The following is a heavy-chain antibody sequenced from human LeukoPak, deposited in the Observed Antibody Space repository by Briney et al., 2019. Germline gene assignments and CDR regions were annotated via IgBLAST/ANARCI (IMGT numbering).Heavy chain of an antibody. CDR1: GYSISSGYY. J-gene: IGHJ5*02. D-gene: IGHD1-7*01. CDR2: IYHSGST. CDR3: ARGWNYGENWFDP. Sequence: SETLSLTCTVSGYSISSGYYWGWIRQPPGKGLEWIGSIYHSGSTYYNPSLKSRVTISVDTSKNQFSLKLSSVTAADTAVYYCARGWNYGENWFDPWGQGTLVTVSS. V-gene: IGHV4-38-2*02.